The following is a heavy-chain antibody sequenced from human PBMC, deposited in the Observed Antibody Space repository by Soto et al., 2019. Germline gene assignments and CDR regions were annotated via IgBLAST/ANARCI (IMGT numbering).Heavy chain of an antibody. CDR1: GFAFNTAW. V-gene: IGHV3-15*07. J-gene: IGHJ4*02. Sequence: DVQVVESGGGLVKPGESLRLSCAASGFAFNTAWMNWVRQAPGKGLEWVARIKSKADNEAIDYAAPVKGRFVISRDDSTNTLFLHMNSLKTEDTAVYYWTIDTPRLLPQIDYCGQGVLVTVSS. D-gene: IGHD2-15*01. CDR2: IKSKADNEAI. CDR3: TIDTPRLLPQIDY.